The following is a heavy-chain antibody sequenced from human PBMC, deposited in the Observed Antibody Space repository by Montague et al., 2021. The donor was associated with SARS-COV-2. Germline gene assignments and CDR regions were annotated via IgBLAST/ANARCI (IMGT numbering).Heavy chain of an antibody. CDR3: ARIHSSGWAYFFDY. Sequence: SETLSLTCSVSGGSLENYYWSWIRQPPGKELEWMGYIDYSGSTNXNPSLRFRLTLSVDTSSNQFSLKLNSLTSADTAVYYCARIHSSGWAYFFDYWGQGTLVSVSS. J-gene: IGHJ4*02. D-gene: IGHD6-19*01. CDR2: IDYSGST. CDR1: GGSLENYY. V-gene: IGHV4-59*01.